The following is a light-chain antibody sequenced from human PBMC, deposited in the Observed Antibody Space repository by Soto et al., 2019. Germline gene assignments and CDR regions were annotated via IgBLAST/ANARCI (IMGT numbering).Light chain of an antibody. CDR2: GAS. J-gene: IGKJ2*01. Sequence: EIVMTQSPATLSVSPGERATLSCRASQSVSSNLAWYQQKPGQAPRLLIYGASTRATGTPARFSGSVSGTEFNLTISSLQSEDFAVYYCQQYNNWPPRYTFGQGTKLEIK. V-gene: IGKV3-15*01. CDR1: QSVSSN. CDR3: QQYNNWPPRYT.